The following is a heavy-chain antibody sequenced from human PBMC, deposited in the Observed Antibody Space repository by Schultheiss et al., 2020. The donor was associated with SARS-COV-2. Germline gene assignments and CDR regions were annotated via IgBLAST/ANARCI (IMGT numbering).Heavy chain of an antibody. D-gene: IGHD2-8*02. CDR1: GGSISSSSYY. J-gene: IGHJ4*02. CDR3: ARATSSTAVDY. V-gene: IGHV4-61*05. CDR2: IYYSGST. Sequence: SETLSLTCAVSGGSISSSSYYWSWIRQPPGKGLEWIGYIYYSGSTYYNPSLKSRVTISVDTSKNQFSLKLSSVTAADTAVYYCARATSSTAVDYWGQGTLVTVSS.